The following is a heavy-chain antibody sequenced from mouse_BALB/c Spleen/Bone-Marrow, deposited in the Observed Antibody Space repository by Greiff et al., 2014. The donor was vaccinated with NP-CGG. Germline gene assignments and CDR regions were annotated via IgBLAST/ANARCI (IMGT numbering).Heavy chain of an antibody. J-gene: IGHJ4*01. V-gene: IGHV1-14*01. CDR1: GYTFTSYV. Sequence: ESGPELVKPGASAKMSCKASGYTFTSYVMHWVKQKPGQGLEWIGYINPYNDGTKYNEKFKGKATLTSDKSSSTAYMELSSLTSEDSAVYYCARKVWYYAMDYWGQGTSVTVSS. D-gene: IGHD2-10*02. CDR3: ARKVWYYAMDY. CDR2: INPYNDGT.